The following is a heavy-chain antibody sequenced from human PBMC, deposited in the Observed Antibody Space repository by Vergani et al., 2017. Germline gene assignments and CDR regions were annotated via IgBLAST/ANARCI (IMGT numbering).Heavy chain of an antibody. J-gene: IGHJ4*02. CDR2: IKNTGDGT. CDR1: VFTFSSHA. D-gene: IGHD5-12*01. Sequence: EVQLLQSEGAVVQPGGSLRLSCVASVFTFSSHAMSGVRQGHGQGREWISSIKNTGDGTHYAHSVKGRFTISRDNSKNTLHLQMNSLRADDTAVYDCTKGSRGYTGDFFDYWGQGTLATVSS. CDR3: TKGSRGYTGDFFDY. V-gene: IGHV3-23*01.